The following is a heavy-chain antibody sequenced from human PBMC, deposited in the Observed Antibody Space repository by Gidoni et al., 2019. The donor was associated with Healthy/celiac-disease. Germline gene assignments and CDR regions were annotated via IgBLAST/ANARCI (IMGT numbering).Heavy chain of an antibody. CDR3: ARDLIRRTEKSTVTTWRGGMDV. J-gene: IGHJ6*02. CDR2: IWYDGSNK. CDR1: GFTFSSYG. D-gene: IGHD4-4*01. Sequence: QVQLVESGGGVVQPGRSLRLSCAASGFTFSSYGMHWVRQATGKGLEWVAVIWYDGSNKYYADTVKGRFTISRDNSKNTLYLQMNSLRAEDTAVYYCARDLIRRTEKSTVTTWRGGMDVWGQGTTVSVSS. V-gene: IGHV3-33*01.